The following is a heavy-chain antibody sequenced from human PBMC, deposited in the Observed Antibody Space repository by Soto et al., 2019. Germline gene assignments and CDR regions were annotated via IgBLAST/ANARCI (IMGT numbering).Heavy chain of an antibody. CDR1: GFTFSSYG. Sequence: GGSLRLSCAASGFTFSSYGMHWVRQAPGKGLEWVAVISYDGSNKYYADSVKGRFTISRDNSKNTLYLQMNSLRAEDTAVYYCAKGYDDYDAFDIWGQGTMVTVS. CDR3: AKGYDDYDAFDI. V-gene: IGHV3-30*18. D-gene: IGHD1-1*01. J-gene: IGHJ3*02. CDR2: ISYDGSNK.